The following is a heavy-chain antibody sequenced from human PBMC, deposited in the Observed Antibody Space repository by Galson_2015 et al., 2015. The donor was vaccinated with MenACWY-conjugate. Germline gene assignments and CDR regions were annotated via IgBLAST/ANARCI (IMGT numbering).Heavy chain of an antibody. CDR2: ISNDGSNK. CDR1: GFTFSSYG. D-gene: IGHD2-15*01. CDR3: AKERGEGDQSRSGGIGYFYYGMDV. Sequence: SLRLSCAASGFTFSSYGIHWARQAPGKGLEWVAVISNDGSNKYYEDSVKGRFTMSRDNFKNTVDLQMNSLRTEDTAIYYCAKERGEGDQSRSGGIGYFYYGMDVWGQGATVTVSS. V-gene: IGHV3-30*18. J-gene: IGHJ6*02.